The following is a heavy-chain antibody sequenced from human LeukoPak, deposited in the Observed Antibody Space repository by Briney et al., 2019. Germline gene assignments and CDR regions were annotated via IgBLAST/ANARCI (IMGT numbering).Heavy chain of an antibody. CDR1: GFTFSNYW. D-gene: IGHD1-26*01. CDR3: ARVPGGATFDY. V-gene: IGHV3-74*01. Sequence: PGGSLRLSCVASGFTFSNYWMHWVRQAPGKGLVWVSRIYSDGITTTYADSVKGRFTISRDNAKNTLYLQMNRLRVEDTAVYYCARVPGGATFDYWGQGTLVTVSS. J-gene: IGHJ4*02. CDR2: IYSDGITT.